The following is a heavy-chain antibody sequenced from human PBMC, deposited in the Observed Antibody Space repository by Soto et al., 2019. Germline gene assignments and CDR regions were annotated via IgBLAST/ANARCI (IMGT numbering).Heavy chain of an antibody. V-gene: IGHV4-4*07. D-gene: IGHD7-27*01. J-gene: IGHJ2*01. Sequence: QVQLQESGPGLVKPSETLSLTCTVSGGSITDYSWVWIRQPAGKGLEWIGRIFSSGSTNYNPSLKGRITMSLDTSRTQFSLMLSSVTAADTAVYYCSRDQGLGAGYFALWGRGTLVTVSS. CDR3: SRDQGLGAGYFAL. CDR1: GGSITDYS. CDR2: IFSSGST.